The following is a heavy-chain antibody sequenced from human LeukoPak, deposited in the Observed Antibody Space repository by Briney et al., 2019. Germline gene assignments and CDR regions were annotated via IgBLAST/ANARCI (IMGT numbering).Heavy chain of an antibody. V-gene: IGHV3-48*02. CDR3: AREYSSSSGSVSDY. D-gene: IGHD6-6*01. Sequence: GGSLRLSCAASGFAFSSYNMNWVRQAPGKGLEWVSYISSSSSTIYYADSVKGRFTISRDNAKNSLYLQMNSLRDEDTAVYYCAREYSSSSGSVSDYWGQGTLVTVSS. CDR2: ISSSSSTI. J-gene: IGHJ4*02. CDR1: GFAFSSYN.